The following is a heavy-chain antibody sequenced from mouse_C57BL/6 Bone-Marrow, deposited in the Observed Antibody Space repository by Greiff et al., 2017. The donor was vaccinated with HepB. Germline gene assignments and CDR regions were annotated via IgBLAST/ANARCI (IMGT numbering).Heavy chain of an antibody. CDR2: INPNNGGT. CDR1: GYTFTDYN. J-gene: IGHJ3*01. Sequence: VQLQQPGPELVKPGASVKIPCKASGYTFTDYNMDWVKQSHGKSLEWIGDINPNNGGTNYNQKFKGKATLTVDKSSSTAYMELRSLTSEDTAVYYGARLQLRLGPWFAYWGQGTLVTVSA. CDR3: ARLQLRLGPWFAY. V-gene: IGHV1-18*01. D-gene: IGHD2-4*01.